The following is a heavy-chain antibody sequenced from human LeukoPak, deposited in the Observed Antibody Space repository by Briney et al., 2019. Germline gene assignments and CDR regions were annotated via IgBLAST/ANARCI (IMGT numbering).Heavy chain of an antibody. CDR1: GASISSGRYY. V-gene: IGHV4-30-2*01. J-gene: IGHJ4*02. Sequence: SETLSLTCTVSGASISSGRYYWSWFRQPPGKGLEWIGYIYHSGDSYYNPSLRSRVTISVDTSKNQFSLKLNSVTAADTAIYSCARICSSSSCSYSVDYWGQGILVTVSS. CDR2: IYHSGDS. D-gene: IGHD2-2*01. CDR3: ARICSSSSCSYSVDY.